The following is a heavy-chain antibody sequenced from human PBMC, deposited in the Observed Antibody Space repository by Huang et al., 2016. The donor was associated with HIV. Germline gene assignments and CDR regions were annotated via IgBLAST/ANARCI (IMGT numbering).Heavy chain of an antibody. CDR3: ARGSRQGKYYYGSGTAY. J-gene: IGHJ4*02. D-gene: IGHD3-10*01. Sequence: EVQLVESGGGLVQPGGSLRLSCAASGFTFSSYWRHWVRQVPGKGLVWGSQIKSDGSSTSYADSVKGRFTISRDNAKNTLYLQMNSLRAEDTAVYYCARGSRQGKYYYGSGTAYWGQGTLVTVSS. CDR2: IKSDGSST. V-gene: IGHV3-74*01. CDR1: GFTFSSYW.